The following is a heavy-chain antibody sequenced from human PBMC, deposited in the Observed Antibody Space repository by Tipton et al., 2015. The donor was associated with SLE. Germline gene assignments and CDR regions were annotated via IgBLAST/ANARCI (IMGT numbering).Heavy chain of an antibody. Sequence: SLRLSCAASGFTFSSYEMNWVRQAPGKGLEWVSYISSGAGTIYYADSVKGRFTISRDNAKNSLYLQMNSLRAEDTAVYYCARDDSDSLDYWGQGTLVTVSS. CDR3: ARDDSDSLDY. CDR1: GFTFSSYE. J-gene: IGHJ4*02. D-gene: IGHD3-22*01. V-gene: IGHV3-48*03. CDR2: ISSGAGTI.